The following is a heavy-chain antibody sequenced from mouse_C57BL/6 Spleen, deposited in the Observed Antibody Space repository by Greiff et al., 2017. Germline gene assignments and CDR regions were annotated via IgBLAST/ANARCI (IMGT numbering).Heavy chain of an antibody. CDR1: GYSFTGYY. D-gene: IGHD2-1*01. CDR3: ASLDGNYADYFDY. Sequence: VQLKESGPELVMPGASVKISCKASGYSFTGYYMHWVKQSHGNILDWIGYIYPYNGVSSYNQKFKGKATLTVDKSSSTAYMELRSLTSEDSAVYYCASLDGNYADYFDYWGQGTTRTVSS. CDR2: IYPYNGVS. J-gene: IGHJ2*01. V-gene: IGHV1-31*01.